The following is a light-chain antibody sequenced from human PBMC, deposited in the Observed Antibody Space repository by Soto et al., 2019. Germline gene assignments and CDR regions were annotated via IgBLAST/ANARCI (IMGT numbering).Light chain of an antibody. CDR2: DAS. Sequence: IVLTQSPGTLSLSPGDRATLSCRASQNIGDNYLAWYRQKPAQAPSRLIDDASRGATGIPERFSGSGSGTDFTLTINRLEPEDFAGYYCQQFGRSPRFTFGPGTKVDIK. J-gene: IGKJ3*01. CDR3: QQFGRSPRFT. V-gene: IGKV3-20*01. CDR1: QNIGDNY.